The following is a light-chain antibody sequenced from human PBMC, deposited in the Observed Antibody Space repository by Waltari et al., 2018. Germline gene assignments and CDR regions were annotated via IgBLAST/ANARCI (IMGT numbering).Light chain of an antibody. CDR1: NIGSKR. CDR3: QVWDSSSDHRV. J-gene: IGLJ2*01. CDR2: YDS. Sequence: SYVLTQPPSVSVAPGKTARITCGGNNIGSKRAHWYQQKPGQAPVLVIYYDSDRPSGIPERFSGSNSGNTATLTISRVEAGDEADYYCQVWDSSSDHRVFGGGTKLTVL. V-gene: IGLV3-21*04.